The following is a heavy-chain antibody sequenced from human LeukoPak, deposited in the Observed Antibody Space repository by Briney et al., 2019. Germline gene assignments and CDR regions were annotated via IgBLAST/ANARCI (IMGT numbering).Heavy chain of an antibody. CDR2: FNPKNGGT. Sequence: GASVKVSCKASGYNFAHNIHWVRQAPGQGHEFMGWFNPKNGGTKYAQNFQGRVTMTRDTSISTVYMELSSLGSDDTAVYYCVVSIQAAAIPAFDSWGQGTLVTVSS. D-gene: IGHD6-25*01. V-gene: IGHV1-2*02. CDR3: VVSIQAAAIPAFDS. J-gene: IGHJ4*02. CDR1: GYNFAHN.